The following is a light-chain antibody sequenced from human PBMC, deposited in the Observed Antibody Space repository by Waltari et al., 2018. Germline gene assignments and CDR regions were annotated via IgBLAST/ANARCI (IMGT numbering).Light chain of an antibody. Sequence: DIQMTQSPSPLSASVGDRSPITCRASQSIINLLAWYQQKPGKAPKYLISKASNLESGVPSRFSGSGSGTEFTLTISSLQPDDFASYYCQQYNGRFGQGTKVEMK. CDR2: KAS. V-gene: IGKV1-5*03. J-gene: IGKJ1*01. CDR1: QSIINL. CDR3: QQYNGR.